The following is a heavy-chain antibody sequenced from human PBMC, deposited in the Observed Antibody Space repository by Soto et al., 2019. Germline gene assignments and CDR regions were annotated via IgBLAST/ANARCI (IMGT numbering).Heavy chain of an antibody. D-gene: IGHD3-10*01. Sequence: ASVKVSCKASGYTFTSYGISWVRQAPGQGLEWMGWISAYNGNTNYAQKLQGRVTMTTDTSTSTAYMELRSLRSDDTAVYYCARDRAMVRGVIIDYYYYGMDVWGQGTTVTASS. J-gene: IGHJ6*02. CDR2: ISAYNGNT. V-gene: IGHV1-18*01. CDR3: ARDRAMVRGVIIDYYYYGMDV. CDR1: GYTFTSYG.